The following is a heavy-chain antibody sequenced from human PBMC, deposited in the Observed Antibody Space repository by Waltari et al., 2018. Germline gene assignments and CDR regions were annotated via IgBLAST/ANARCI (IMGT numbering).Heavy chain of an antibody. CDR2: FNPNSGGA. V-gene: IGHV1-2*04. J-gene: IGHJ6*02. Sequence: QVQLVQSGAEVKKPGASVKVSCKASGYTFTGYYIHWVRQAPGQGLEWMGWFNPNSGGADYAQKFQGCATMTRDTSIITAYMELRRLRSDDTAVYYCARDRNIAAPIYFYYGMDVWGQGTTVTVFS. CDR3: ARDRNIAAPIYFYYGMDV. D-gene: IGHD6-13*01. CDR1: GYTFTGYY.